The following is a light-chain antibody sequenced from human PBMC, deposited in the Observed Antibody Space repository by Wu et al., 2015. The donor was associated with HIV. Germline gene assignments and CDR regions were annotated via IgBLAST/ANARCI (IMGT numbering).Light chain of an antibody. V-gene: IGKV3-20*01. CDR2: GAS. Sequence: EIVLTQSPDTLYLSPGERATLSCRASQSISSNLAWYQQKRGQAPRLLMYGASTRATGIPARFSGSGSGTDFTLTIRRPEPEDIAVYYCQQYGSSPYTFGQGTKLEI. CDR3: QQYGSSPYT. J-gene: IGKJ2*01. CDR1: QSISSN.